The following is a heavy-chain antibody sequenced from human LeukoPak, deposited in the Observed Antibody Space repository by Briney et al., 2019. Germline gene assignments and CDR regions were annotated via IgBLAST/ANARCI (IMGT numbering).Heavy chain of an antibody. V-gene: IGHV2-5*01. D-gene: IGHD6-6*01. J-gene: IGHJ3*02. CDR2: IYWNDDK. CDR1: GFSLSTSGVG. Sequence: SGPTLVKPTQTLTLTCTFSGFSLSTSGVGVGWIRQPPGKALEWLALIYWNDDKRYSPSLKGRLTITKDTSKNQVVLTMTNMDPVDTATYYCAHRPIGPFLIAARPYDASDIWGRGTMVTVSS. CDR3: AHRPIGPFLIAARPYDASDI.